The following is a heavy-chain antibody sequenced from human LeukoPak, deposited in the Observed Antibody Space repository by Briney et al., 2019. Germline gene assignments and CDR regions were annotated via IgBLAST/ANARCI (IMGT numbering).Heavy chain of an antibody. V-gene: IGHV3-30*02. CDR3: ANTMYSSAWSPFDY. D-gene: IGHD6-19*01. CDR2: IQYDGNKR. Sequence: GGSLRLSCAASTFTFSSYGMHWVRQAPGKGLEWVAFIQYDGNKRYCADSVKGRFTISRDNSKNTLYLQMNSLRPDDTALYYCANTMYSSAWSPFDYWGRGTLVTVSS. CDR1: TFTFSSYG. J-gene: IGHJ4*02.